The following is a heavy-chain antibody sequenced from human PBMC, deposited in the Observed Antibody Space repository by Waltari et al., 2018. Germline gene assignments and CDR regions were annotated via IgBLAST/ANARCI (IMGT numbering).Heavy chain of an antibody. CDR2: INAGNGNT. D-gene: IGHD3-10*01. CDR1: GYTFTSYA. V-gene: IGHV1-3*01. J-gene: IGHJ4*02. Sequence: QVQLVQSGAEVKKPGASVKVSCKASGYTFTSYAMHWVRQAPGQRLDWMGWINAGNGNTKYSQKFQGRVTITRDTSASTAYMELSSLRSEDTAVYYCARDSRLYGSGSYYDYWGQGTLVTVSS. CDR3: ARDSRLYGSGSYYDY.